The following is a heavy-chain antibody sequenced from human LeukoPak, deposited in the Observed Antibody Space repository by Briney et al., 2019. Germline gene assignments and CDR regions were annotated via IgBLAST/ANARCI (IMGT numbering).Heavy chain of an antibody. Sequence: GGSLRLSCAASGFTFSSYAMSWVRQAPGKGLEWVSAISGSGGSTYYADPVKGRFTISRDNSKNTLYLQMNSLRAEDTAVYYCVKVERSSGWFLFPYYFDYWGQGTLVTVSS. CDR1: GFTFSSYA. D-gene: IGHD6-19*01. CDR3: VKVERSSGWFLFPYYFDY. V-gene: IGHV3-23*01. CDR2: ISGSGGST. J-gene: IGHJ4*02.